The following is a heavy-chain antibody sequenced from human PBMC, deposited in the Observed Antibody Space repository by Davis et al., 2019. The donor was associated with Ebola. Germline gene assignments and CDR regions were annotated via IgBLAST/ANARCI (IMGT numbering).Heavy chain of an antibody. CDR1: AGSISSSSYY. CDR3: ARQAYYGSGSLDY. CDR2: IYYSGST. V-gene: IGHV4-39*01. J-gene: IGHJ4*02. D-gene: IGHD3-10*01. Sequence: SETLSLTCTVSAGSISSSSYYWGWIRQPPGKGLEWIGSIYYSGSTYYNPSLKSRVTISVDTSKNQFSLKLSSVTAADTAVYYCARQAYYGSGSLDYWGQGTLVTVSS.